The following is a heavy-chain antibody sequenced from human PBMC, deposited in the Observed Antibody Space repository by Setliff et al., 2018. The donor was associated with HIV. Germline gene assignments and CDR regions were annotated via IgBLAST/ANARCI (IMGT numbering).Heavy chain of an antibody. Sequence: PGGSLRLSCAASGFTFSIYAMHWVRQAPGKGLEWVAFISYDGSYEYYADSVKGRFTISRDTSKNTLYLQMTSLRAEDTAVYYCVRGLDYGGNAVYWGQGTLVTVSS. D-gene: IGHD4-17*01. CDR3: VRGLDYGGNAVY. CDR1: GFTFSIYA. CDR2: ISYDGSYE. V-gene: IGHV3-30*14. J-gene: IGHJ4*02.